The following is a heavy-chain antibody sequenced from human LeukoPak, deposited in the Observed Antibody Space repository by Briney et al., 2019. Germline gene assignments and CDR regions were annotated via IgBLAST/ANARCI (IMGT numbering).Heavy chain of an antibody. CDR1: GFTVSSNY. CDR3: ARDGSGSYYRDDAFDI. J-gene: IGHJ3*02. D-gene: IGHD3-10*01. CDR2: IYSGGST. Sequence: PGGSLRLSCAASGFTVSSNYMSWVRQAPGKGLEWVSVIYSGGSTYYADSVKGRFTISRDNSKNTLYLQMNSLRAEDTAVYYCARDGSGSYYRDDAFDIWGQGTMVTVSS. V-gene: IGHV3-53*01.